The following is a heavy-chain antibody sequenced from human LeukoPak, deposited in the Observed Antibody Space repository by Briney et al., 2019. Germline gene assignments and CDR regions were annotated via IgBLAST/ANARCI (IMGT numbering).Heavy chain of an antibody. CDR2: MNPNSGNT. CDR3: ASEGEDSLNWFDP. V-gene: IGHV1-8*01. J-gene: IGHJ5*02. D-gene: IGHD3-16*01. Sequence: GASVKVSCKASGYTFTSYDINWVRQATGQGLEWMGWMNPNSGNTGYAQKSQGRVTMTRNTSISTAYMELSSLRSEDTAVYYCASEGEDSLNWFDPWGQGTLVTVSS. CDR1: GYTFTSYD.